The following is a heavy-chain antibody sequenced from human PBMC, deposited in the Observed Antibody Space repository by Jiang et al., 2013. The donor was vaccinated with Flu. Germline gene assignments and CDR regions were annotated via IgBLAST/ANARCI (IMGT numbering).Heavy chain of an antibody. CDR1: GYTLTELS. J-gene: IGHJ6*02. CDR3: VVRYQVVSLSPREAYYNYDMDV. CDR2: SDPEDGKT. D-gene: IGHD4-23*01. V-gene: IGHV1-24*01. Sequence: GAEVKKPGASVKVSCKVSGYTLTELSIHWVRQAPGKGLEWMGGSDPEDGKTIYAQKIQGRVTMTEDTSTDTAYMELSSLRSEDTAVYYCVVRYQVVSLSPREAYYNYDMDVWGQGTTVTVSS.